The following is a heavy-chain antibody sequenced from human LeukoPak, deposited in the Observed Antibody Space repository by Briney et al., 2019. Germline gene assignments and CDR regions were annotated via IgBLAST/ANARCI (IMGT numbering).Heavy chain of an antibody. CDR1: GYSISSGDY. Sequence: SETLSLTCTVSGYSISSGDYWGWIRQPPGKGLEWIGSVYHSGYTYYNPSLKSRVTISVDTSKNQFSLNLSSVTAADTAVYYCARGWSILRGGDWFDPWSQGTLVTVSS. CDR2: VYHSGYT. CDR3: ARGWSILRGGDWFDP. J-gene: IGHJ5*02. V-gene: IGHV4-38-2*02. D-gene: IGHD3-3*02.